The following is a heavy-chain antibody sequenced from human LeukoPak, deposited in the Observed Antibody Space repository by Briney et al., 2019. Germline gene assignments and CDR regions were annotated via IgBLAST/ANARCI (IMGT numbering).Heavy chain of an antibody. Sequence: SQTLSLTCTVSGGSISSGDYHWNWIRQSPGKGLEWIGFIHDSGSTYYNPSLKSRVTMSRDMSKKQFSLMLSSLTAADTAVYYCARGFGSGSYYYGWFDPWGQGTLVTVSS. J-gene: IGHJ5*02. CDR2: IHDSGST. D-gene: IGHD3-10*01. V-gene: IGHV4-30-4*01. CDR3: ARGFGSGSYYYGWFDP. CDR1: GGSISSGDYH.